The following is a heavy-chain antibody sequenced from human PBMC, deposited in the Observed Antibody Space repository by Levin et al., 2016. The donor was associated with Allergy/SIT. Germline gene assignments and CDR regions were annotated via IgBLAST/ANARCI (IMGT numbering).Heavy chain of an antibody. CDR1: GYSFTNFW. J-gene: IGHJ4*02. D-gene: IGHD3-3*01. CDR3: ATHKLETATPPWHFDF. V-gene: IGHV5-51*01. Sequence: KVSCKASGYSFTNFWIAWVRQMPGKDLEWLGIIYPGDSDVRYRPPLHGQVTISADRSTTTAYLQWPRLEASDTAIYYCATHKLETATPPWHFDFWGQGTVVTVSS. CDR2: IYPGDSDV.